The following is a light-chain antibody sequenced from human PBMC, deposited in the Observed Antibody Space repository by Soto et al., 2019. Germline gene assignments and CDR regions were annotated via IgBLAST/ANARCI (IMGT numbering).Light chain of an antibody. Sequence: DIQLTQSPSFLSASVGDRVTVTCRASQGITTYLAWFQQKPGKAPKFLIYPASTLQPGVPSRFSGLGSGTEFSLTINNLHPEDFATYYCQQLAAYPHTFGQGTKLEIK. CDR2: PAS. CDR3: QQLAAYPHT. CDR1: QGITTY. J-gene: IGKJ2*01. V-gene: IGKV1-9*01.